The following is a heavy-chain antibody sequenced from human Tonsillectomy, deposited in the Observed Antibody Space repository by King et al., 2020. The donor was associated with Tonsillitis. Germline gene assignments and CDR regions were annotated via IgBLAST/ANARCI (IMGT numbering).Heavy chain of an antibody. J-gene: IGHJ1*01. CDR3: ARAGRSSWNAEYFRH. V-gene: IGHV3-7*01. CDR1: GFSFSSYW. D-gene: IGHD6-13*01. CDR2: IKQDGSEK. Sequence: VQLVESGGGLVQPGGSLRLSCAASGFSFSSYWMSWVRQAPGKGLEWVANIKQDGSEKYYVDSVKGRFTISRDNAKNSLYLQMNSLRAEDTAVYYCARAGRSSWNAEYFRHWGQGTLVTVSS.